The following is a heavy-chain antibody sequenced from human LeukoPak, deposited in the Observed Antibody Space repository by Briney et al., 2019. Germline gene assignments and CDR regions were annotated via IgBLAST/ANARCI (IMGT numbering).Heavy chain of an antibody. D-gene: IGHD6-6*01. Sequence: GGSLRLSCAASGFTFTSFSMNWVRQAPGKGLEWVSYISSASGTIYYADSVKGRFTISRDNAKNSLYLQMNSLRAKDTAVYYCARRDGDYWGQGTLVTVSS. V-gene: IGHV3-48*04. CDR2: ISSASGTI. J-gene: IGHJ4*02. CDR1: GFTFTSFS. CDR3: ARRDGDY.